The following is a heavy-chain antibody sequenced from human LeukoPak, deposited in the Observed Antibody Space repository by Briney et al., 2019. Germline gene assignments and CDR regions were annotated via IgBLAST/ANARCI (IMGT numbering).Heavy chain of an antibody. V-gene: IGHV3-23*01. J-gene: IGHJ4*02. CDR1: GLTFTSFA. CDR2: ISGSGDTT. CDR3: AKGHSAHGTGFDY. Sequence: GGSLRLSCAASGLTFTSFAMSWVRQAPGKGLEWVSAISGSGDTTYYADSVKGRFTISRDNLENTLYTQMNSLRVEDTAVYYCAKGHSAHGTGFDYWGQGTLVIVSS. D-gene: IGHD1-1*01.